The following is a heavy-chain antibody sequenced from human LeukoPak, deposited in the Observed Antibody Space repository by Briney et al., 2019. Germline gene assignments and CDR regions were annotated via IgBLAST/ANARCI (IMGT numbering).Heavy chain of an antibody. CDR3: ARDRYCTSTSCYPDAFDI. CDR1: GGSFSDYY. Sequence: SETLSLTCAVFGGSFSDYYWSWIHQPPGKGLEWIGEINHRGNTNYNPSLKSRVTISVDTSKNQFSLKLSSLTAADTAVYYCARDRYCTSTSCYPDAFDIWGQGTMVTVSS. V-gene: IGHV4-34*01. CDR2: INHRGNT. D-gene: IGHD2-2*01. J-gene: IGHJ3*02.